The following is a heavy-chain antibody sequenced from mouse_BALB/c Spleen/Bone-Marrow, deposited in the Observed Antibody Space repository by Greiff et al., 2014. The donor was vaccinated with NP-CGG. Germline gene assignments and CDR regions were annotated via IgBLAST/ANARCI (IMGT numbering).Heavy chain of an antibody. CDR3: AREGVYAQFVY. J-gene: IGHJ3*01. CDR1: GYTFSFYT. CDR2: INPTSDYT. D-gene: IGHD2-3*01. Sequence: QVQLQQSGAELARPGASVKMSCEASGYTFSFYTMYWVKQRPGQGLEWIGYINPTSDYTDYNQKFKYKATLTADKSSSTAYMQLSSLTSEDAAVYYCAREGVYAQFVYWGQGTLVTVSA. V-gene: IGHV1-4*01.